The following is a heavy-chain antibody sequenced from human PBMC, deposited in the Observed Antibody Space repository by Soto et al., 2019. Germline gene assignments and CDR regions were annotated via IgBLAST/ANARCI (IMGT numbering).Heavy chain of an antibody. CDR2: ISSYGSDT. V-gene: IGHV3-74*01. J-gene: IGHJ6*02. D-gene: IGHD3-16*01. CDR3: ASNYAYAEGYYWYGIDV. CDR1: GFTFSRYW. Sequence: LRLSCAASGFTFSRYWMHWVRQAPGKGLVWVSRISSYGSDTHYADSVKGRFTISRDNAKNTLYLQMNSLRADDTAVYYCASNYAYAEGYYWYGIDVWGQGTTVTVSS.